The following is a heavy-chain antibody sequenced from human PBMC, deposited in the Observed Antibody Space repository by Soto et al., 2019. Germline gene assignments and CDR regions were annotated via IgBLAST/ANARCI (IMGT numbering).Heavy chain of an antibody. Sequence: QVQLVQSGAEVKKPGSSVKVSCKASGGTFSSYAISWVRQAPGQGLEWMGGIIPIFGTANYAQKFQGRVTITADKSTSTAYMELSSLRSEGTAVYYCARSLRWGVVTGWFDPWGQGTLVTVSS. V-gene: IGHV1-69*06. CDR3: ARSLRWGVVTGWFDP. J-gene: IGHJ5*02. CDR1: GGTFSSYA. D-gene: IGHD2-21*02. CDR2: IIPIFGTA.